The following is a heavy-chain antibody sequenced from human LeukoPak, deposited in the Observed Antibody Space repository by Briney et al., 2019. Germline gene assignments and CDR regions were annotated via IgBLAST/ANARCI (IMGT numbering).Heavy chain of an antibody. V-gene: IGHV3-23*01. D-gene: IGHD3-10*01. CDR3: AKGSLWFGELSHYFDY. Sequence: GGSLRLSCAPSGFTFSSYAMSWVRQAPGKGLEWVSAISGSGGSTYYADSVKGRFTISRDNSKNTLYLQMNSLRAEDTAVYYCAKGSLWFGELSHYFDYWGQGTLVTVSS. CDR1: GFTFSSYA. J-gene: IGHJ4*02. CDR2: ISGSGGST.